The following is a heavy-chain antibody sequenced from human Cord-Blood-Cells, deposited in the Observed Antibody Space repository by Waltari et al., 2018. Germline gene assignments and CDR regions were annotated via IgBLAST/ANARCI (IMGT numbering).Heavy chain of an antibody. Sequence: EAQRVESAGGLVRRGWSVRLSCAASGYTFEARALPWVRQAPGKGLEWGSGISWNSGSIGYADSVKGRFTISRDNAKNSLYLQMNSLRAEDTALYYCAKVGDSSGWYFDYWGQGTLVTVSS. CDR2: ISWNSGSI. D-gene: IGHD6-19*01. CDR1: GYTFEARA. V-gene: IGHV3-9*01. CDR3: AKVGDSSGWYFDY. J-gene: IGHJ4*02.